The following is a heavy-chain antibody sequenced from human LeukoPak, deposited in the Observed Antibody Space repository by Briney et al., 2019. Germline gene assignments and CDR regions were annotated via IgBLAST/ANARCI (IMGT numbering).Heavy chain of an antibody. V-gene: IGHV5-51*01. D-gene: IGHD2-15*01. CDR3: ARLIRYCSGGSRYSGGYFDY. CDR2: IYPGDSDN. J-gene: IGHJ4*02. CDR1: GYSFTSYW. Sequence: GESLKISCKGSGYSFTSYWIGWVRQMPGKGLEWMGIIYPGDSDNRYSPSFQGQVTISADKSISTAYLQWSSLKASDTAMYYCARLIRYCSGGSRYSGGYFDYWGQGTLVTVSS.